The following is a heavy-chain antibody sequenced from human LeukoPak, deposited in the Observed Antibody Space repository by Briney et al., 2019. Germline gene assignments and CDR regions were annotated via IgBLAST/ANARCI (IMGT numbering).Heavy chain of an antibody. CDR2: ISGNGDTT. V-gene: IGHV3-64D*06. Sequence: PGGSLRLSCSASGFTFRTYAMHWVRQAPGKGLEYVSAISGNGDTTYYADSVKGRFTISRDNSKSTLYLQMSSLRTEDTAVYYCVKDLRRHRSSGHDAFDIWGQGTRVTVSS. J-gene: IGHJ3*02. CDR3: VKDLRRHRSSGHDAFDI. CDR1: GFTFRTYA. D-gene: IGHD1-1*01.